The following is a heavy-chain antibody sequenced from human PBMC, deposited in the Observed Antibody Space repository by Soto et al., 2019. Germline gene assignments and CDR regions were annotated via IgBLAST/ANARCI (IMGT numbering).Heavy chain of an antibody. D-gene: IGHD1-26*01. V-gene: IGHV1-3*01. J-gene: IGHJ3*01. CDR2: INAGNGDT. CDR1: GFTLTRYA. Sequence: QVHLVQSGAEVEKPGASVKVSCKASGFTLTRYALHWVRQAPGRRLGYMGWINAGNGDTGHPQKFQGRVTMTRDKPASTVYMELNSLTSEDTAVYYCARKEVGPSCPLDPWGQGTVVVVSS. CDR3: ARKEVGPSCPLDP.